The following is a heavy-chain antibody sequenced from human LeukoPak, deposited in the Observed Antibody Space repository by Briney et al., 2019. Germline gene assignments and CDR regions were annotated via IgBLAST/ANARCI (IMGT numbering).Heavy chain of an antibody. D-gene: IGHD6-19*01. CDR3: AKDKVRGQSSGWLDY. V-gene: IGHV3-30*02. Sequence: PGGSLRLSCAASGFTFSDFGMYWVRQAPGKGLEWVTFIRHDGNNKYYEDSVEGRFTISRDNSKNTMFLQMNSLRAEDTAVYYCAKDKVRGQSSGWLDYWGQGALVTVSS. J-gene: IGHJ4*02. CDR1: GFTFSDFG. CDR2: IRHDGNNK.